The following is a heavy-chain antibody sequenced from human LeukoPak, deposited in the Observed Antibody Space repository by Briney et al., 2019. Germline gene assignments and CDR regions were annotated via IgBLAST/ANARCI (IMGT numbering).Heavy chain of an antibody. V-gene: IGHV4-30-4*01. CDR1: GGSISSGDYY. D-gene: IGHD4-17*01. Sequence: PSETLSLTCTVSGGSISSGDYYWSWIRQPPGKGLEWIGYIYYSGSTYYNPSLKSRVTISVDTSKNQFSLKLSSVTAADTAVYYCARYIISVTTFDYWGQGTLVTVSS. CDR2: IYYSGST. J-gene: IGHJ4*02. CDR3: ARYIISVTTFDY.